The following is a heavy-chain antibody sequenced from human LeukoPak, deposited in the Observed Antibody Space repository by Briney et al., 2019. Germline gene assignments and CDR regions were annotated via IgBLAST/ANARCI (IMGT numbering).Heavy chain of an antibody. CDR2: IWYGGSNK. V-gene: IGHV3-33*08. J-gene: IGHJ3*02. CDR1: GFTFSSYG. Sequence: GGSLRLSCAASGFTFSSYGMHWVRQAPGKGLEGVAVIWYGGSNKYYADSVKGRFTISRDNSKNTLYLQMNSLRAEDTAVYYCFGTISEANAFDIWGQGTMVTVSS. CDR3: FGTISEANAFDI. D-gene: IGHD3-3*01.